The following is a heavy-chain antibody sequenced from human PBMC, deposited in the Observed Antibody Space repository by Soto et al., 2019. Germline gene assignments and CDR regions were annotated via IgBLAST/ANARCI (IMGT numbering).Heavy chain of an antibody. CDR2: ISSSSSYI. CDR1: GFTFSSYS. CDR3: ARDVEYCTNGVCYIYYGMDV. J-gene: IGHJ6*01. V-gene: IGHV3-21*01. D-gene: IGHD2-8*01. Sequence: EVQLVESGGGLVKPGGSLRLSCAASGFTFSSYSMNWVRQAPGKGLEWVSSISSSSSYIYYADSVKGRFTISRDNTKNSLYPQMNSLRAEDTAVYYCARDVEYCTNGVCYIYYGMDVW.